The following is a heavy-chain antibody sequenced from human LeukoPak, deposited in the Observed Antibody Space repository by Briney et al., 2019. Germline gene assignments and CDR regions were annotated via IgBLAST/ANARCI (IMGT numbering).Heavy chain of an antibody. J-gene: IGHJ4*02. CDR1: GASISRHY. D-gene: IGHD4-17*01. V-gene: IGHV4-59*08. CDR2: IYNSAST. Sequence: SETLSLTCTVSGASISRHYWSWIRQPPGKGLEWIGYIYNSASTNYNPSLKSRVTMSVDTSKKQFSLKLSSVTAADTAVYYCARHPGIGYGDYYPDYWGQGTLVTVSS. CDR3: ARHPGIGYGDYYPDY.